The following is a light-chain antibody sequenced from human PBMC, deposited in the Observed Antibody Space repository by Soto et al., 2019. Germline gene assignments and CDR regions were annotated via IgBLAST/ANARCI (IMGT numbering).Light chain of an antibody. CDR1: QDISNF. Sequence: DIQMTQSPSSLSASVGDTVTITCRASQDISNFVAWFQQKPGQAPESLIFSASSLDSGVPSKFSGSGSGTEFTLTISNLQPEDFATYYCQQYNSYPVTFGGGTKVEI. V-gene: IGKV1-16*02. CDR3: QQYNSYPVT. CDR2: SAS. J-gene: IGKJ4*01.